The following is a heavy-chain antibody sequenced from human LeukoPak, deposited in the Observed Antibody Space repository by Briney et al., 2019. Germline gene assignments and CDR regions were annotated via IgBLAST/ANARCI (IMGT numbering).Heavy chain of an antibody. Sequence: GGSLRLSCAASGFTFGAYGLHWVRRAPGKGLEWVALIRYDGQNKYYADSVKGRFTVSRDNSKNTLFLQMNSLTPDDTAVYYCAKEEEQWLELGHFPHWGQGTLVIASS. CDR1: GFTFGAYG. V-gene: IGHV3-30*02. D-gene: IGHD6-19*01. CDR2: IRYDGQNK. CDR3: AKEEEQWLELGHFPH. J-gene: IGHJ1*01.